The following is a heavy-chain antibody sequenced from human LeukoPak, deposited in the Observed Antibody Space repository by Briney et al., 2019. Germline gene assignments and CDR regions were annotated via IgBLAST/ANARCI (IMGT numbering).Heavy chain of an antibody. CDR2: ISYNGGST. Sequence: GGSLRLSCAASGFTFTNYAMHWVRQAPGKGLEYVSAISYNGGSTYYADSVKGRFTISRDNSKNTLYLQMNSLRAEDTAVYYCAKDPDYWGQGTLVTVSS. CDR3: AKDPDY. J-gene: IGHJ4*02. CDR1: GFTFTNYA. V-gene: IGHV3-64*02.